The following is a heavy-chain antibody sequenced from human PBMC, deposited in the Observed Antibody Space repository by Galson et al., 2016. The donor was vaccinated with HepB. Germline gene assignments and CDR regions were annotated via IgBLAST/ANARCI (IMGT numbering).Heavy chain of an antibody. V-gene: IGHV3-53*01. CDR1: GFTFADYL. CDR3: GTESYLKGHSIVVAAPSQT. D-gene: IGHD2-15*01. J-gene: IGHJ5*02. Sequence: SLRLSCAASGFTFADYLMSWVRQAPGKGLEWVSVIYSGGGTYYADSVQGRFTISRDNSKNTVFLEMNSLRAEDTAVYYCGTESYLKGHSIVVAAPSQTWGRGTLVTVSS. CDR2: IYSGGGT.